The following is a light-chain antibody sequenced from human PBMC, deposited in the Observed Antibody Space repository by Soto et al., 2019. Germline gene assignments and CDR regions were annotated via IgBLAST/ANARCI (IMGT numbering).Light chain of an antibody. CDR3: SSYTSSSSVV. J-gene: IGLJ2*01. Sequence: QSVLTQPASVSGSPGQSISISCTGTSSDVGAYNYVSWYLHHPGKAPKLLIYEVTNRPSGVSNRFSGSKSANTASLTISGLQAEDEAIYYCSSYTSSSSVVFGGGTKVTVL. CDR1: SSDVGAYNY. V-gene: IGLV2-14*01. CDR2: EVT.